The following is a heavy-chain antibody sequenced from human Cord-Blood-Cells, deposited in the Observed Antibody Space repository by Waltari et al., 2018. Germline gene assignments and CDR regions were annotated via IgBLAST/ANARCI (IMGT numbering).Heavy chain of an antibody. D-gene: IGHD5-18*01. J-gene: IGHJ6*03. CDR1: GYTFTGYY. CDR2: INPNRCGT. CDR3: ARWDTAMVHYMDV. Sequence: QVQLVQSGAEVKKPGASVKVSCKASGYTFTGYYMHWVRQAPGQGLEWMGWINPNRCGTNYAQKVQGRVTMTRDTAISTADMELSRLRSDDTAVYYCARWDTAMVHYMDVWGKGTTVTVSS. V-gene: IGHV1-2*02.